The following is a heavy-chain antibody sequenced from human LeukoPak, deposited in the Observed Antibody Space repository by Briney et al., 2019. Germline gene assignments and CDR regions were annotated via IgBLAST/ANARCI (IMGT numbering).Heavy chain of an antibody. D-gene: IGHD5-12*01. Sequence: PSETLSLTCTVSGGSVSGYYWSWIRQPAGKGLEWIGRIYTSGSTNYNPSLKSRVTISVDTSKNQFSLKLSSVTAADTAVYYCARGYSGYANYYYYYMDVWGKGTTVTVSS. CDR3: ARGYSGYANYYYYYMDV. V-gene: IGHV4-4*07. J-gene: IGHJ6*03. CDR2: IYTSGST. CDR1: GGSVSGYY.